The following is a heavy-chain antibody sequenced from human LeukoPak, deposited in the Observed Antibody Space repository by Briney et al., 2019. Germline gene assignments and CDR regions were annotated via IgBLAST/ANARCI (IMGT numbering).Heavy chain of an antibody. V-gene: IGHV4-59*01. D-gene: IGHD3-10*01. CDR2: IYYSGST. CDR3: ARLDGGSGSYSVNY. Sequence: KPSETLSLTCTASGGSISSYYWSWIRQPPGKGLEWIGYIYYSGSTNYNPSLKSRVTISVDTSKNQFSLKLSSATAADTAVYYCARLDGGSGSYSVNYWGQGTLVTVSS. CDR1: GGSISSYY. J-gene: IGHJ4*02.